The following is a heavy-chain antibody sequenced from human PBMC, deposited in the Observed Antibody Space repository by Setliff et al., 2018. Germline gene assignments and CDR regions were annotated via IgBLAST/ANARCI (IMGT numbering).Heavy chain of an antibody. CDR2: IGHTGSI. J-gene: IGHJ4*02. V-gene: IGHV4-38-2*02. CDR1: GYSISSGYI. CDR3: ARDLGYGGDSDY. Sequence: PSETLSLTCTVSGYSISSGYIWGWIRQPPGKGLEWVGNIGHTGSINYNPSLKSRLTISRDTSKNQVSLKLNSVTATDTAVYYCARDLGYGGDSDYWGQGILVTVSS. D-gene: IGHD2-21*02.